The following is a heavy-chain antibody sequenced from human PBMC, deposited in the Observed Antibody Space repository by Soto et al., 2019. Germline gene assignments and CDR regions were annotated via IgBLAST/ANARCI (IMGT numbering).Heavy chain of an antibody. CDR2: IYHSGST. Sequence: SQTLALTCTVSGGSISSYYFRVMRQPAGKGLEWIGYIYHSGSTNYNPSLKSRVTISVDRSKNQFSLKLSSVTAADTAVYYCARDGDYYDSSGYYWRYFDYWGQGTLVT. D-gene: IGHD3-22*01. CDR1: GGSISSYY. V-gene: IGHV4-59*12. CDR3: ARDGDYYDSSGYYWRYFDY. J-gene: IGHJ4*02.